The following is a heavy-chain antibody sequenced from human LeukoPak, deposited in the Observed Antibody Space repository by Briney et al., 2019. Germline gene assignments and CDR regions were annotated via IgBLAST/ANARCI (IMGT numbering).Heavy chain of an antibody. Sequence: QTGGSLRLSCAASGFTFSSYAMSWVRQAPGKGLEWVSAISGSGGSTYYADSVKGRFTISRDNSKNTLYLQMNSLRAEDTAVYYCAKDLVGATGSYGWFDPWGQGTLVTVSP. CDR1: GFTFSSYA. J-gene: IGHJ5*02. D-gene: IGHD1-26*01. V-gene: IGHV3-23*01. CDR2: ISGSGGST. CDR3: AKDLVGATGSYGWFDP.